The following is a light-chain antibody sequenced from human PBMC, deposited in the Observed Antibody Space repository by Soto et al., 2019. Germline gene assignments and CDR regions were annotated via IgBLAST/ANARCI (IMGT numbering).Light chain of an antibody. CDR1: QGISNA. CDR2: AAS. J-gene: IGKJ1*01. V-gene: IGKV1-27*01. CDR3: QKYDNVPT. Sequence: DNQVTQSPSSLSASVGDRVTITCRASQGISNALAWYQQRPGKVPRLLMYAASTLQSGVPSRFSGSGSGTDFTLTISSLQPEDVAAYYCQKYDNVPTFGQGTKVEIK.